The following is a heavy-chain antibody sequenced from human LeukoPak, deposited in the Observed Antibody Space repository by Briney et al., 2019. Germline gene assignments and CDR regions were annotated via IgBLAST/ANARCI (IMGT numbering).Heavy chain of an antibody. Sequence: PGGSLRLSCAASGFTFSSFAMNWVRQAPGKGLEWVSSISGSGGTTYYAGSVKGRFTISRDNSKNTLFLQMNSLRAEDTAVYYCAKDPTYSSSRWWPNTGDYWGQGTLVTVSS. D-gene: IGHD6-13*01. V-gene: IGHV3-23*01. CDR3: AKDPTYSSSRWWPNTGDY. CDR1: GFTFSSFA. J-gene: IGHJ4*02. CDR2: ISGSGGTT.